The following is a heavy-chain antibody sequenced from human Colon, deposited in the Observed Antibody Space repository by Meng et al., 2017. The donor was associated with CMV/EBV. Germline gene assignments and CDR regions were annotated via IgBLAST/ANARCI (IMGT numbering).Heavy chain of an antibody. CDR2: SNSSEST. CDR3: ARSAGRDSRHFEH. V-gene: IGHV4-31*02. D-gene: IGHD3/OR15-3a*01. J-gene: IGHJ1*01. CDR1: GAGITDGYY. Sequence: GAGITDGYYWRWSRHQPRGGLEGRGCSNSSESTYWNPYLNTRVTLTFDTSTNQSSLRLTPLTAADTAMYTCARSAGRDSRHFEHWGQGTLVTVSS.